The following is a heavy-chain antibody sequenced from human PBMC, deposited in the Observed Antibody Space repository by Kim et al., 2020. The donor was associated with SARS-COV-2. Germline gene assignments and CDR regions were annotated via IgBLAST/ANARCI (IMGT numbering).Heavy chain of an antibody. Sequence: ASVKVSCKASGYTFTSYGISWVRQAPGQGLEWTGWISAYNGNTNYAQKLQGRVTMTTDTSTSTAYMELRSLRSDDTAVYYCASGGYSSSWYLNYYYGMDVWGQGTTVTVSS. CDR2: ISAYNGNT. CDR1: GYTFTSYG. D-gene: IGHD6-13*01. V-gene: IGHV1-18*04. CDR3: ASGGYSSSWYLNYYYGMDV. J-gene: IGHJ6*02.